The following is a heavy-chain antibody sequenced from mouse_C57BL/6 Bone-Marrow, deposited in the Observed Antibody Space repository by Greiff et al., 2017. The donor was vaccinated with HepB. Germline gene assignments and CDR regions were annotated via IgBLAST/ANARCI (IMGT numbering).Heavy chain of an antibody. CDR1: GFTFSSYT. CDR2: ISGGGGNT. V-gene: IGHV5-9*01. Sequence: EVQVVESGGGLVKPGGSLKLSCAASGFTFSSYTMSWVRQTPEKRLEWVATISGGGGNTYYPDSVKGRFTISRDNAKNTLYLQMSSLRSEDTALYYCARRCGYYTWFAYWGQGTLVTVSA. CDR3: ARRCGYYTWFAY. J-gene: IGHJ3*01. D-gene: IGHD2-3*01.